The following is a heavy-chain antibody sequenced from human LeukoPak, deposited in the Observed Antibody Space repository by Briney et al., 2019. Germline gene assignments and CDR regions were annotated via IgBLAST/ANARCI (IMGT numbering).Heavy chain of an antibody. CDR1: GDSVSSSNW. Sequence: PSGTLSLTCAVSGDSVSSSNWWTWVRQPPGKGLEWIGEIYHSGITNYNPSLKSRVTISVDKSKNQFSLNLSSVTAADTAVYYCAKISTKCNYIYWGQGTLVTVSS. D-gene: IGHD4-11*01. CDR3: AKISTKCNYIY. V-gene: IGHV4-4*02. J-gene: IGHJ4*02. CDR2: IYHSGIT.